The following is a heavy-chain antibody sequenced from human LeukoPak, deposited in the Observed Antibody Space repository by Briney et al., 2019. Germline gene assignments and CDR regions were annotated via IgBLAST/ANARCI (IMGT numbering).Heavy chain of an antibody. J-gene: IGHJ6*03. CDR2: INHSGST. D-gene: IGHD5-12*01. CDR3: ARQGGYDLIYYYYMDV. Sequence: SETLSLTCAVYGGSFSGYYWSWIRQPPGKGLEWIGEINHSGSTNYNPSLKSRVTISVDTSKNRFSLKLSSVTAADTAVYYCARQGGYDLIYYYYMDVWGKGTTVTISS. V-gene: IGHV4-34*01. CDR1: GGSFSGYY.